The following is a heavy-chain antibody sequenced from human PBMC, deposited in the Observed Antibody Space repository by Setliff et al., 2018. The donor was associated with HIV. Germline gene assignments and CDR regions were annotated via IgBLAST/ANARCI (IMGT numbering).Heavy chain of an antibody. CDR3: ARSRPSLRAFDI. CDR2: IYDSGST. D-gene: IGHD4-17*01. V-gene: IGHV4-59*01. CDR1: GGSFRGYY. J-gene: IGHJ3*02. Sequence: SETLSLTCAVDGGSFRGYYWTWIRQPPGKGLEWIGYIYDSGSTNYNPSLKSRVTISVDTSKNYFSLKLTSVTAADTAVYYCARSRPSLRAFDIWGQGTMVTVSS.